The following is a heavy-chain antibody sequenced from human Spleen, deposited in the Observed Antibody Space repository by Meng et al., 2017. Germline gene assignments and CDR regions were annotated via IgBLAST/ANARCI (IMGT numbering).Heavy chain of an antibody. J-gene: IGHJ4*02. CDR1: GGSISSIDW. CDR3: ASWIYSCGWQ. Sequence: QVKLQGAGPGLVKPSGTLSLTCVVSGGSISSIDWWSWVRQPPGKGLEWIGEIYHGGDTNYNPSLKSRVTIAIDKSKNQFSLKLSSVTAADTAVYYCASWIYSCGWQWGQGALVTVSS. V-gene: IGHV4/OR15-8*02. CDR2: IYHGGDT. D-gene: IGHD6-19*01.